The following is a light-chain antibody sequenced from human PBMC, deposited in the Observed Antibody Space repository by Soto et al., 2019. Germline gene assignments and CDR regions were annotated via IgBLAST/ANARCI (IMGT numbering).Light chain of an antibody. V-gene: IGKV3-11*01. J-gene: IGKJ5*01. CDR1: QSVSSY. Sequence: EIVMTQSPTILSVSPGERATLSCRASQSVSSYLAWYQQKPGQAPRLLIYDASNRATGIPARFSGSGSGTDFTLTISSLEPEDFAVYYCQQRSNWPHPITLGQGTRLEIK. CDR2: DAS. CDR3: QQRSNWPHPIT.